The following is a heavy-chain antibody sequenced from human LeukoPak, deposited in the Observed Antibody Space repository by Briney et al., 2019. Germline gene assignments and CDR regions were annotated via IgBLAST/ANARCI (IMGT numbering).Heavy chain of an antibody. V-gene: IGHV3-23*01. D-gene: IGHD3-22*01. CDR2: ISGSGGGT. J-gene: IGHJ4*02. CDR1: GFTFSSIA. CDR3: ASLLYYDTRGFYYQVFD. Sequence: GGSLRLSCAASGFTFSSIAMSWVRQAPDKGLEWVSTISGSGGGTYYADSVKGRFTISRDNAKNSLYLQMNSLRAEDTAVYYCASLLYYDTRGFYYQVFDWGQGTLVTVSS.